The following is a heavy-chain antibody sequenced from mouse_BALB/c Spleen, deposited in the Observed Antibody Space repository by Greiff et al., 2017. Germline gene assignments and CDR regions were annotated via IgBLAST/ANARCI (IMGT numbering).Heavy chain of an antibody. CDR3: AALAY. CDR1: GYTFTDYA. J-gene: IGHJ3*01. V-gene: IGHV1S137*01. Sequence: QVQLQQSGAELVRPGVSVKISCEGSGYTFTDYAMHWVKQSHAKSLEWIGVISTYYGDASYNQKFKGKATMTVDKSSSTAYMELARLTSEDSAIYYCAALAYWGQGTLVTVSA. CDR2: ISTYYGDA.